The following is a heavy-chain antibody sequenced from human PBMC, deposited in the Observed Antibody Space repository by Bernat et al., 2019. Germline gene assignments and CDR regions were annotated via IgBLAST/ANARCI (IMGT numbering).Heavy chain of an antibody. CDR1: GFTFSSYG. D-gene: IGHD1-1*01. V-gene: IGHV3-30*19. J-gene: IGHJ4*02. CDR3: ARGLELDY. CDR2: ISYDGSNK. Sequence: QVQLVESGGGVVQPGRSLRLSCAASGFTFSSYGMHWVRQAPGKGLEWVAVISYDGSNKYYADSVKGRFTISRDNSKNTLYLQMNSLRAEDTAVYYCARGLELDYWGQGTLVTVSS.